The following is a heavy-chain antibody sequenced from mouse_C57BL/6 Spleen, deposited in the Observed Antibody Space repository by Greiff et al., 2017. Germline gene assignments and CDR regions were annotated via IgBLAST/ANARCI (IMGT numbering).Heavy chain of an antibody. V-gene: IGHV1-19*01. CDR3: AVNDGYSGYFDV. CDR1: GYTFTDYY. Sequence: VQLQQSGPVLVKPGASVKMSCKASGYTFTDYYMNWVKQSHGKSLEWIGVINPNNGGTIYNQKFKGKATLTVDKSSSTAYMELRSLTSEDTAVYYCAVNDGYSGYFDVWGTGTTVTVSS. D-gene: IGHD2-3*01. CDR2: INPNNGGT. J-gene: IGHJ1*03.